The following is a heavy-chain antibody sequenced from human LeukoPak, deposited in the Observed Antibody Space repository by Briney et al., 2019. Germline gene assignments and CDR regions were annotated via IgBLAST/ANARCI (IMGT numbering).Heavy chain of an antibody. CDR3: AKDQSDIVVVPAAMFYYGTDV. D-gene: IGHD2-2*01. Sequence: GGSLRLSCAASGFTFSSYAMSWVRQAPGKGLEWVSAISGSGGSTYFADSVKGRLTISRDNSKNTLYLQMNSLRAEDTAVYYCAKDQSDIVVVPAAMFYYGTDVWGQGTTVTVSS. J-gene: IGHJ6*02. CDR2: ISGSGGST. V-gene: IGHV3-23*01. CDR1: GFTFSSYA.